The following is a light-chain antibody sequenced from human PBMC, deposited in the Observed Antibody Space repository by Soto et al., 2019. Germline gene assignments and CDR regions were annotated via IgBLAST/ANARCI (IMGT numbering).Light chain of an antibody. CDR1: QRVLYSSSNKNY. V-gene: IGKV4-1*01. CDR3: QQYCSSPWT. J-gene: IGKJ1*01. Sequence: DIVMTQSPDSLAVSLGERATINCKSSQRVLYSSSNKNYLAWYQQKQGQPPKLLIYWASTRESGVPDRFSGSGSGPDVTLTISSLQAEDVEVYYCQQYCSSPWTFGQGTKVELK. CDR2: WAS.